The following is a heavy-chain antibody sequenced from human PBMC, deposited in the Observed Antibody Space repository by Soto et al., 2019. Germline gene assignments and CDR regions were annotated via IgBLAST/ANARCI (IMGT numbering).Heavy chain of an antibody. Sequence: QVQLQESGPGLVKPSQTLSLTCTVSGGSISSGDYYWSWIRQPPGKGLEWIGYLYYSGSTYYNPXXRSRVTIAVDXXKXQXXLKLSSVTAADTAVYYCAREADDYGDPRNGGGFDPWGQGTLVTVSS. CDR1: GGSISSGDYY. CDR2: LYYSGST. V-gene: IGHV4-30-4*01. CDR3: AREADDYGDPRNGGGFDP. J-gene: IGHJ5*02. D-gene: IGHD4-17*01.